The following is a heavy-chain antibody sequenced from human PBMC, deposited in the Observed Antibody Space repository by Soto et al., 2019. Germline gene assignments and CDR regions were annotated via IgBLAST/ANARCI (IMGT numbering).Heavy chain of an antibody. CDR3: ARGKLSDYVWGSYRYHFDY. CDR2: INHSGST. V-gene: IGHV4-34*01. J-gene: IGHJ4*02. Sequence: QVQLQQWGAGLLKPSENLSLTCAVYGGSFSGYYWSWIRQPPGKGREWIGEINHSGSTNYNPSLNSRVTISVDTSKNQFSLKLSSVTAADTAVYYCARGKLSDYVWGSYRYHFDYWGQGTVVTVSS. D-gene: IGHD3-16*02. CDR1: GGSFSGYY.